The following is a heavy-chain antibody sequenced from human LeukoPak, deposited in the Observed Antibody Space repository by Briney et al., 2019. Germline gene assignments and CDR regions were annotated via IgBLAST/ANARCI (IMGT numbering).Heavy chain of an antibody. CDR3: ATSITPAGSAFDY. V-gene: IGHV1-3*01. CDR1: GYTFTSFA. J-gene: IGHJ4*02. CDR2: INAGNGNT. D-gene: IGHD6-13*01. Sequence: ASVKVSCKASGYTFTSFAMHWVRQAPGQRLKWMGWINAGNGNTKYSQKFQGRVTITRDTSANTAYMELSSLSSEDTAVYFCATSITPAGSAFDYWGQGTLVTVSS.